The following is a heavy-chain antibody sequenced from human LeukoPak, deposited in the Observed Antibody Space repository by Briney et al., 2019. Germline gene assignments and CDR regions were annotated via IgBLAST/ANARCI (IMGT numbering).Heavy chain of an antibody. CDR1: GFTFSGSA. D-gene: IGHD5-18*01. CDR2: IRSKANSYAT. CDR3: TRHGPSYGKDY. Sequence: GGSLRLSCAASGFTFSGSAMHWVRQASGKGLEWVGRIRSKANSYATAYAASVKGRFTISRDDSKNTAYLQMNSLKTEDTAVYYCTRHGPSYGKDYWGQGTLVTVSS. J-gene: IGHJ4*02. V-gene: IGHV3-73*01.